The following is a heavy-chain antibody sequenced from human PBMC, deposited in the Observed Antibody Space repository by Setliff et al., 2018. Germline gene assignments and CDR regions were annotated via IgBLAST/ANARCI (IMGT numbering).Heavy chain of an antibody. CDR2: INHSGST. Sequence: SETLSLTCAVYGGSFSGYYWSWIRQPPGKGLEWIGEINHSGSTNYNPSLKSRVTISVDTSKDQFSLKLSSVTAADTAVYYCARKKTVYWYYGMDVWGQGTTVTVSS. CDR3: ARKKTVYWYYGMDV. CDR1: GGSFSGYY. D-gene: IGHD2-15*01. V-gene: IGHV4-34*01. J-gene: IGHJ6*02.